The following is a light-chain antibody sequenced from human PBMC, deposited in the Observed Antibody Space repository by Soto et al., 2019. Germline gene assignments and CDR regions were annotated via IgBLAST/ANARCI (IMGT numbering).Light chain of an antibody. CDR2: DNN. V-gene: IGLV1-51*01. CDR1: SSNIGNNY. CDR3: CTLDSRRSAYV. J-gene: IGLJ1*01. Sequence: QSVLTQPPAVSAAPGQKVTISCSGSSSNIGNNYVSWYQQLPGTAPKLLIYDNNKRPSGIPDRFSGSKSGTSATLGITGLQTGDEVDYYCCTLDSRRSAYVIGIGSKVPVL.